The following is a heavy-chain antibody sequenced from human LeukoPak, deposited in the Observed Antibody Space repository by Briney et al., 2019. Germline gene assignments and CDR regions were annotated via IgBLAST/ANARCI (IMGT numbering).Heavy chain of an antibody. D-gene: IGHD3-16*01. Sequence: GGSLRLSCAASGFTFSSYAMSWVRQAPGKGLEWVSAISGSGGSTYYADSVKGRFTISRDNAKNSLYLQMNSLRAEDTAVYFCARDQSSLYVSWGQGTLVTVSS. CDR3: ARDQSSLYVS. J-gene: IGHJ4*02. CDR2: ISGSGGST. CDR1: GFTFSSYA. V-gene: IGHV3-23*01.